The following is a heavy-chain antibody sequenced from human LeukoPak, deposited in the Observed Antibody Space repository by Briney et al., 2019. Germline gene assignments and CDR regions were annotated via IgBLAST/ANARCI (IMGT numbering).Heavy chain of an antibody. CDR1: GDSISNYY. CDR3: ARVGAAAGLLYFDY. D-gene: IGHD6-13*01. J-gene: IGHJ4*02. V-gene: IGHV4-59*01. CDR2: IYYSGST. Sequence: PSETLSLTCSVSGDSISNYYWSWIRQSPAKGLEWIGYIYYSGSTSYNPSLKSRVTISVDTSKNQFSLKLSSVTAADTAVYYCARVGAAAGLLYFDYWGQGTLVTVSS.